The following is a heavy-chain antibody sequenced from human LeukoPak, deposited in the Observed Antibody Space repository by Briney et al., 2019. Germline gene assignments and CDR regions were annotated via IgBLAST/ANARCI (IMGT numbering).Heavy chain of an antibody. D-gene: IGHD6-13*01. CDR1: GFTFSIYW. CDR3: ARDRGGSRWYEFES. Sequence: GGSLRLSCAASGFTFSIYWMSWVRQAPGKGLEWVASIKPDGSEKYYVDSMKGRFTISRDNAKNSLYLQMNSLRADDTAVFYCARDRGGSRWYEFESWGQGKRVTVSS. CDR2: IKPDGSEK. J-gene: IGHJ4*02. V-gene: IGHV3-7*01.